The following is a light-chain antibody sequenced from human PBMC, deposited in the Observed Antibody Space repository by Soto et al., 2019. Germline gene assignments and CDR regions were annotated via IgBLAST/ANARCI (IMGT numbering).Light chain of an antibody. J-gene: IGLJ1*01. V-gene: IGLV2-8*01. CDR3: SSYAGNSRYV. CDR2: EVS. Sequence: QSLLTQPPSASGSPGQAFTISCTGTISDVGRYNYISWYQQRPGKAPKLIIYEVSKRPSGVPDRLSGFKYGNTASLTVSGLQAEDEADYYCSSYAGNSRYVFGTGPKITVL. CDR1: ISDVGRYNY.